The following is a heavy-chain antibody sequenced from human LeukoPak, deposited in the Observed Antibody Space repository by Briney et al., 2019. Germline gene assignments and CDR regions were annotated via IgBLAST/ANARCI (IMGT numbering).Heavy chain of an antibody. D-gene: IGHD6-13*01. CDR3: ATDGVPAAAVYFDY. Sequence: GGSLRLSCAASGFTFSDYYMSWIRQAPGRGLEWVSYISSSSSYTDYADSVKGRFTISRDNAKNSLFLQMNSLRAEDTAVYYCATDGVPAAAVYFDYWGQGTLVTVSS. J-gene: IGHJ4*02. V-gene: IGHV3-11*05. CDR1: GFTFSDYY. CDR2: ISSSSSYT.